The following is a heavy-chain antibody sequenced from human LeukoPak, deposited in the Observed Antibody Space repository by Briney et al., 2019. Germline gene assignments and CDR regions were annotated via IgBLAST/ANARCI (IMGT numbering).Heavy chain of an antibody. V-gene: IGHV1-69*04. CDR2: IIPILGIA. D-gene: IGHD4-17*01. CDR3: AREDYGDSMFYGMDV. Sequence: SVKVSCKASGGTFSSYAISWVRQAPGQGIEWMGRIIPILGIANYAQKFQGRVTITADKSTSTAYMELSSLRSEDTAVYYCAREDYGDSMFYGMDVWGQGTTVTVSS. J-gene: IGHJ6*02. CDR1: GGTFSSYA.